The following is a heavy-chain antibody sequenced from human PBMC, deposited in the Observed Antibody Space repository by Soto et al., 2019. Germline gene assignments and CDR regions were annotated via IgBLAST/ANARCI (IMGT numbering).Heavy chain of an antibody. CDR2: ISYDGSNK. CDR1: GFTFSSYG. D-gene: IGHD2-15*01. J-gene: IGHJ6*03. CDR3: AKDGVVVVAATRSYYYYYMDV. V-gene: IGHV3-30*18. Sequence: GGSLRLSCAASGFTFSSYGMHWVRQAPGKGLEWVAVISYDGSNKYYADSVKGRFTISRDNSKNTLYLQMNSLRAEDTAVYYCAKDGVVVVAATRSYYYYYMDVWGKGTTVTVSS.